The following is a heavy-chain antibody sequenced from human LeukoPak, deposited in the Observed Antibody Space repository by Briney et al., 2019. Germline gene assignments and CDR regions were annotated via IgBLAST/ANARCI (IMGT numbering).Heavy chain of an antibody. CDR2: ISYDGSNK. CDR3: AKDNDGDYYFDY. V-gene: IGHV3-30*18. Sequence: PGGSLRLSCAASGFTFSSYGMHWVRQAPGKGLEWVAVISYDGSNKYYADSVKGRFTISRDNSKNTLYLQMNGLRAEDTAVYYCAKDNDGDYYFDYWGQGTLVTVSS. J-gene: IGHJ4*02. D-gene: IGHD4-17*01. CDR1: GFTFSSYG.